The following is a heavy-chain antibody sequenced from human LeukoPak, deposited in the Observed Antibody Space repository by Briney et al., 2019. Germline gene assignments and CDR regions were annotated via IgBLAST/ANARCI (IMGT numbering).Heavy chain of an antibody. CDR1: GFTFSSYA. V-gene: IGHV3-23*01. CDR2: ISGSGGST. CDR3: AKDLMTGRFLEWLLFVYDY. J-gene: IGHJ4*02. Sequence: GGSLRLSCAASGFTFSSYAMSWVRQAPGKGLEWVSAISGSGGSTYYADSVKGRFTISRDNSKNTLSLQMNSLRAEDAAVYYCAKDLMTGRFLEWLLFVYDYWGQGTLVTVSS. D-gene: IGHD3-3*01.